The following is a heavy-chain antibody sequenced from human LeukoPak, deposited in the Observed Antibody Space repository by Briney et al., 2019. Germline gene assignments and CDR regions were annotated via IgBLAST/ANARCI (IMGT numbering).Heavy chain of an antibody. Sequence: SETFSLTCAVYGGTFSGYYWSWIRQPPGKGLEWIGYIYYSGSTNYNPSLKSRVTISVDTSKKQFSLKLSSVTAADTAVYYCARGVLRFLEWSSDYGMDVWGQGTTGTVSS. CDR1: GGTFSGYY. CDR2: IYYSGST. V-gene: IGHV4-59*01. D-gene: IGHD3-3*01. CDR3: ARGVLRFLEWSSDYGMDV. J-gene: IGHJ6*02.